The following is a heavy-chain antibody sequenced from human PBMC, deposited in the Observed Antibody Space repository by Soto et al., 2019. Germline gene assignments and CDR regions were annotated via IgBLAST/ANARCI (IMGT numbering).Heavy chain of an antibody. D-gene: IGHD6-19*01. V-gene: IGHV3-23*01. CDR1: GFTFSSYA. CDR3: AKSRDSSGWEVFAY. J-gene: IGHJ4*02. CDR2: ISGSGGST. Sequence: PGGSLRLSWAASGFTFSSYAMSCVRQAPGKGLEWVSAISGSGGSTYYTDSVKGRFTISRDNSKNTLYLQMNSLTAEDMAVYYCAKSRDSSGWEVFAYWGQGTLVKVS.